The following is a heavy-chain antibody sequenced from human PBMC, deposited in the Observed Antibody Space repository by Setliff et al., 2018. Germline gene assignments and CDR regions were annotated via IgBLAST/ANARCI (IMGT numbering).Heavy chain of an antibody. V-gene: IGHV1-69*13. D-gene: IGHD3-22*01. Sequence: GASVKVSCKASGGTFRTDGFNWVRQAPGQGLEWMGRIIPVFGTAKYAQKFQGRVTITADESTSTAYMEVRSLRADDTAVYYCARINFYVSSGYYYAPELWGQGTTVTVS. CDR2: IIPVFGTA. CDR3: ARINFYVSSGYYYAPEL. J-gene: IGHJ4*02. CDR1: GGTFRTDG.